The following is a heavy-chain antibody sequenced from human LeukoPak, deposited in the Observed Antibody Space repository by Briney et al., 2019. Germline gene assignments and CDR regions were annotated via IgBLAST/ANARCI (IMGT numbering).Heavy chain of an antibody. D-gene: IGHD2-15*01. V-gene: IGHV3-23*01. J-gene: IGHJ4*02. CDR3: AKEQRIRDCSDGGGMEGYYSIY. Sequence: GGSLRLSCTGTGFNFNMFAMHWVRQAPGKGLEWVSGLSSSGTTTNYADSVKGRFTISSDRSKHTLFLQMNSLRPEDTAVYYCAKEQRIRDCSDGGGMEGYYSIYWGQGTLVTVSS. CDR1: GFNFNMFA. CDR2: LSSSGTTT.